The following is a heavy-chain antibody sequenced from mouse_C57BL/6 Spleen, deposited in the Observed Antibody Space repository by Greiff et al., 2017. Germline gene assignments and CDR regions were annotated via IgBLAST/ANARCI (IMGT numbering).Heavy chain of an antibody. J-gene: IGHJ2*01. CDR2: INPNNGGT. D-gene: IGHD3-3*01. Sequence: EVKLQQSGPELVKPGASVKISCKASGYTFTDYYMNWVKQSHGKSLEWIGDINPNNGGTSYNQKFKGKATLTVDKSSSTAYMELRSLTSEDSAVYYCARWLGNFDYWGQGTTLTVSS. V-gene: IGHV1-26*01. CDR1: GYTFTDYY. CDR3: ARWLGNFDY.